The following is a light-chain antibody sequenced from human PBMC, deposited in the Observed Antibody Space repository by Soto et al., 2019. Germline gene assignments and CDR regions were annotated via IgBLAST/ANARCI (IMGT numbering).Light chain of an antibody. J-gene: IGKJ1*01. CDR3: QQYGGSPET. CDR2: AAS. V-gene: IGKV1-17*01. CDR1: QAIRTA. Sequence: IQLTQSPSSLSASVGDRVTITCRASQAIRTALGWYQQKPGKVPKLLIYAASTLQSGVPSRFSGSGSGTDFTLTISRLEPEDFAVHYCQQYGGSPETFGQGTKVDIK.